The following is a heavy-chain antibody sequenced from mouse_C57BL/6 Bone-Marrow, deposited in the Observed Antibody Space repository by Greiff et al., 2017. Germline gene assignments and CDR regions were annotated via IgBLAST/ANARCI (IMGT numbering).Heavy chain of an antibody. V-gene: IGHV5-4*01. CDR3: AREWLPNYYAMDY. Sequence: DVHLVESGGGLVKPGGSLKLSCAASGFTFSSYAMSWVRQTPEKRLEWVATISDGGSYTYYPDNIKGRFTLSRDNAKNNLYLQMSNLKSEDTAMYYCAREWLPNYYAMDYWGQGTAVTVSS. CDR2: ISDGGSYT. D-gene: IGHD2-2*01. J-gene: IGHJ4*01. CDR1: GFTFSSYA.